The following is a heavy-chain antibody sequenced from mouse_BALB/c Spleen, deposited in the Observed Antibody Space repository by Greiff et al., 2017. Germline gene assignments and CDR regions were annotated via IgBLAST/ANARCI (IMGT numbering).Heavy chain of an antibody. CDR2: IWGGGST. CDR1: GFSLTDYG. J-gene: IGHJ4*01. Sequence: VKLVESGPDLVAPSQSLSITCTVSGFSLTDYGVSWIRQPPGKGLEWLGVIWGGGSTYYNSALKSRLSISKDNSKSQVFLKMNSLQTDDTAMYYCAKHESTMITGDAMDYWGQGTSVTVSS. D-gene: IGHD2-4*01. CDR3: AKHESTMITGDAMDY. V-gene: IGHV2-6-5*01.